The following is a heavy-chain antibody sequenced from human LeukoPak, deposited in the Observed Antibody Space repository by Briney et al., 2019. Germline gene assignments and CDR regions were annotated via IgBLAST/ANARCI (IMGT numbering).Heavy chain of an antibody. Sequence: GGSLRLSCAASEFTFSTYAMSWVRQAPGKGLEWVSAISGTGGSTYYADSVKGRFTISRDNSKNTLYLQMNSLRAEDTAVYYCAKCTGATRWFLDYWGQGTLVAVSS. CDR3: AKCTGATRWFLDY. D-gene: IGHD4-23*01. CDR1: EFTFSTYA. CDR2: ISGTGGST. J-gene: IGHJ4*02. V-gene: IGHV3-23*01.